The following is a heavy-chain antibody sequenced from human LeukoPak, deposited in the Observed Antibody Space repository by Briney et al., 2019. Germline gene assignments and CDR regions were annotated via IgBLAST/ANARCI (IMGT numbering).Heavy chain of an antibody. Sequence: SEALSLTCAVYGGSFSGYYWSWIRQPPGKGLEWIGEINHSGSTNYNPSLKSRVTISVDTSKNQFSLKLSSVTAADTAVYYCARGLLSGYSSGDYDYRGQGTLVTVSS. CDR3: ARGLLSGYSSGDYDY. CDR1: GGSFSGYY. CDR2: INHSGST. D-gene: IGHD6-19*01. V-gene: IGHV4-34*01. J-gene: IGHJ4*02.